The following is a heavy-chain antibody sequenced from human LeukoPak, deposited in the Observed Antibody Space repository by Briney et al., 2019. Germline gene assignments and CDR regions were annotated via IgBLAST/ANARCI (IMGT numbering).Heavy chain of an antibody. CDR2: TNHSGST. J-gene: IGHJ4*02. V-gene: IGHV4-34*01. D-gene: IGHD2-2*01. Sequence: PSETLSLTCAVYGGSFSGYYWSWIRQPPGKGLEWIGETNHSGSTNYNPSLKSRVTISVDTSKNQFSLKLSSVTAADTAVYYCARVHTDIVQVVADIRVIPVGPLDYWGQGTLVTVSS. CDR1: GGSFSGYY. CDR3: ARVHTDIVQVVADIRVIPVGPLDY.